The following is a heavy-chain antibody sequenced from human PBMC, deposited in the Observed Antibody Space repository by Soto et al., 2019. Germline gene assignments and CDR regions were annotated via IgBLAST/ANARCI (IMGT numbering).Heavy chain of an antibody. J-gene: IGHJ3*02. CDR1: GITLSTYG. CDR3: AKVGFCSGGRCYSDDALGI. D-gene: IGHD2-15*01. V-gene: IGHV3-30*18. Sequence: PEGCLRRSWAPAGITLSTYGMHWVRQAPGKGLEWVALISSDGSSKFYADSVRGRFTISRYNSKNSLYLQMNSLRAEDTAVFYCAKVGFCSGGRCYSDDALGIWGQVXMVT. CDR2: ISSDGSSK.